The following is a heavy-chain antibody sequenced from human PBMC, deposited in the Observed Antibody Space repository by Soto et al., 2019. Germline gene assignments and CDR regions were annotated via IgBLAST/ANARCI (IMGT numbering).Heavy chain of an antibody. V-gene: IGHV3-48*03. J-gene: IGHJ4*02. D-gene: IGHD5-12*01. CDR1: GFTFSSYE. CDR3: ARGIQATPAPLGNYFDY. Sequence: GGSLRLSCAASGFTFSSYEMNWVRQAPGKGLEWVPYISSSGSTIYYADSVKGRFTISRDNAKNSLYLQMNSLRAEDTAVYYCARGIQATPAPLGNYFDYWGQGTLVTVSS. CDR2: ISSSGSTI.